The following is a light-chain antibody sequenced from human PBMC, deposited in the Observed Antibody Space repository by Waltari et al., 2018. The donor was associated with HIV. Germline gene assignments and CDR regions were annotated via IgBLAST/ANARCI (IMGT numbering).Light chain of an antibody. V-gene: IGKV1-5*03. CDR1: LSISSW. CDR3: QQYNSYSRT. Sequence: DIQMTQSPSTLSASVGDRVTITCRASLSISSWLAWYQQKPGKAPKPLISKASSLESGVQSRFGGSGSGTEFTLTISSLQPDDFATYYCQQYNSYSRTFGQGTKVEIK. J-gene: IGKJ1*01. CDR2: KAS.